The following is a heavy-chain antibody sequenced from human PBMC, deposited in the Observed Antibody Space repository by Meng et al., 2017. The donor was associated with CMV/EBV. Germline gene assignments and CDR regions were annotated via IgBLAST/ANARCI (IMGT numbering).Heavy chain of an antibody. Sequence: ASVKVSCKASGYTFTSYGISWVRQAPGQGLEWMGWVSAYNGNTNYAQKLQGRVTMTTDTSTSTAYMELRSLRSDDTAVYYCARSTDDIVVVPAAIKAQVVMDVWGQGTTVPSP. CDR1: GYTFTSYG. CDR3: ARSTDDIVVVPAAIKAQVVMDV. CDR2: VSAYNGNT. J-gene: IGHJ6*02. D-gene: IGHD2-2*02. V-gene: IGHV1-18*01.